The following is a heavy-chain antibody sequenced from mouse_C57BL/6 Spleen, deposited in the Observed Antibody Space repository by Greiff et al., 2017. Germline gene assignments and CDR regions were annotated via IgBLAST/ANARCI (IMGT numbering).Heavy chain of an antibody. CDR3: ARDLVGAY. J-gene: IGHJ3*01. Sequence: DVTLVESGGGLVKPGGSLKLSCAASGFTFSSYAMSWVRQTPEKRLEWVATISDGGSYTYYPDNVKGRFTISRDNAKNNLYLQMSHLKSEDTAMYYCARDLVGAYWGQGTLVTVSA. CDR2: ISDGGSYT. CDR1: GFTFSSYA. V-gene: IGHV5-4*01.